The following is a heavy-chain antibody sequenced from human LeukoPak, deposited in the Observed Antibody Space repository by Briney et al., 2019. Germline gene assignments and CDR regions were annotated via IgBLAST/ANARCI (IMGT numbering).Heavy chain of an antibody. CDR1: GGSISSSSYY. CDR2: IYYSGST. V-gene: IGHV4-39*01. J-gene: IGHJ5*02. CDR3: ARHPKDIVLMVLGWFDP. Sequence: SETLSLTCTVSGGSISSSSYYWGWICQPPGKGLEWIGSIYYSGSTYYNPSLKSRVTISVDTSKNQFSLKLSSVTAADTAVYYCARHPKDIVLMVLGWFDPWGQGTLVTVSS. D-gene: IGHD2-8*01.